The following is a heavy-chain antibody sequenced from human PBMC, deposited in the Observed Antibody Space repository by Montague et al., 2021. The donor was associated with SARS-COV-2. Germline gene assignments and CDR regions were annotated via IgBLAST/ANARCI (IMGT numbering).Heavy chain of an antibody. J-gene: IGHJ6*02. V-gene: IGHV4-59*08. CDR3: ARNAYNHYGLDV. Sequence: SETLSLTCSVSGGSLSTYYWSWIRQPPGKGLEWIGYIDDSGTTRXNPSLRSRATISLDLSENQFSLDLNSVTAADTAVYYCARNAYNHYGLDVWGQGTTVTVSS. CDR1: GGSLSTYY. CDR2: IDDSGTT.